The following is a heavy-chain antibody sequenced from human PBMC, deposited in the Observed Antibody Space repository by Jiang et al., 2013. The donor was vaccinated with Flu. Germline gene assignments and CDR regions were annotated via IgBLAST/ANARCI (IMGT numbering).Heavy chain of an antibody. J-gene: IGHJ4*02. CDR3: TTDMDAAHNFFVY. D-gene: IGHD5-18*01. Sequence: WVTTISFDGRSKYYADSVQGRFTISRDNSRNTLYLEMNSLRVEDSAVYYCTTDMDAAHNFFVYWGQGALVTVSS. CDR2: ISFDGRSK. V-gene: IGHV3-30*01.